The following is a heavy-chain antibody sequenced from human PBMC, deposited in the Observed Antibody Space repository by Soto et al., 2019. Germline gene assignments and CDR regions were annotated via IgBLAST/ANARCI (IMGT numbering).Heavy chain of an antibody. CDR3: ARATYGSGSRRIRGPPSYFDY. CDR1: GGSFSGYY. J-gene: IGHJ4*02. CDR2: TNHSGST. V-gene: IGHV4-34*01. Sequence: PSETLSLTCAVYGGSFSGYYWSWIRQPPGKGLEWIGETNHSGSTNYNPSLKSRVTISVDTSKNQFSLKLSSVTAADTAVYYCARATYGSGSRRIRGPPSYFDYWGQGTLVTVSS. D-gene: IGHD3-10*01.